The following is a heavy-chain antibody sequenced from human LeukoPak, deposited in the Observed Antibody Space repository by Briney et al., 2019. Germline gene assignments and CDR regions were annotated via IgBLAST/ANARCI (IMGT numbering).Heavy chain of an antibody. CDR2: ISGSGGST. CDR3: AKNGVAARTPYYFDY. CDR1: GGSISSSN. J-gene: IGHJ4*02. D-gene: IGHD6-6*01. Sequence: PSETLSLTCAVSGGSISSSNWWSWVRQAPGKGLEWVSAISGSGGSTYYADSVKGRFTISRDNSKNTLYLQMNSLRAEDTAVYYCAKNGVAARTPYYFDYWGQGTLVTVSS. V-gene: IGHV3-23*01.